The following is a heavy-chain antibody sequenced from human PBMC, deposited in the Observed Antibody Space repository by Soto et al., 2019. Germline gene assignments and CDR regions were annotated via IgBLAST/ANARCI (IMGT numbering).Heavy chain of an antibody. Sequence: GGSLRLSCAASGFTFSSYSMNWVRQAPGKGLEWVSYISSSSSTIYYADSVKGRFTISRDNAKNSLYLQMNSLRAEDTAVYYCQGSYYDILTGYDYWGQGTLVTVSS. D-gene: IGHD3-9*01. CDR2: ISSSSSTI. J-gene: IGHJ4*02. CDR3: QGSYYDILTGYDY. V-gene: IGHV3-48*01. CDR1: GFTFSSYS.